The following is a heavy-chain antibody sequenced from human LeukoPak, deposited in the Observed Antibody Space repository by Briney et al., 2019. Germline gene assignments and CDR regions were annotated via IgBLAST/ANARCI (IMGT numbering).Heavy chain of an antibody. V-gene: IGHV1-18*01. Sequence: ASVKVSCKASGYTFTNYGISWVRQAPGQGLEWMGWISAYNGNTNYAQKLQGRVTMTTDTSTSTAYMELRSLRSDDTAVYYCARVWNDGLIDDYWGQGTLVTASS. CDR2: ISAYNGNT. J-gene: IGHJ4*02. CDR3: ARVWNDGLIDDY. D-gene: IGHD1-1*01. CDR1: GYTFTNYG.